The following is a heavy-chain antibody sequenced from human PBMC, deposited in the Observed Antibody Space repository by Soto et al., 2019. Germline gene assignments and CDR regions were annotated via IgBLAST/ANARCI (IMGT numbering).Heavy chain of an antibody. D-gene: IGHD3-10*01. V-gene: IGHV1-46*01. J-gene: IGHJ6*02. CDR3: ASGAWFGETFYGMDV. CDR2: INPSGGST. Sequence: ASVKVSCKASGYTFTSYYMHWVRQAPGQGLEWMGIINPSGGSTSYAQKFQGRVTMTRDTSTSTVYMELSSLRSEDTAVYYCASGAWFGETFYGMDVWGQGTTVTVSS. CDR1: GYTFTSYY.